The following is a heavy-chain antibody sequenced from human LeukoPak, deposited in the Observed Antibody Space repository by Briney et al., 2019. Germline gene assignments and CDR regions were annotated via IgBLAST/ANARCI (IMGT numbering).Heavy chain of an antibody. Sequence: GGSLKLSCAASGFTFSGSAMHWVRQASGKGLEWVGRIRSKANSYATAYAASVKGRFTISRDDSKNTAYLQMNSLKTEDTAVYYCTRRIGYYDSSGYLWGQGALVTVSS. V-gene: IGHV3-73*01. D-gene: IGHD3-22*01. CDR2: IRSKANSYAT. J-gene: IGHJ4*02. CDR3: TRRIGYYDSSGYL. CDR1: GFTFSGSA.